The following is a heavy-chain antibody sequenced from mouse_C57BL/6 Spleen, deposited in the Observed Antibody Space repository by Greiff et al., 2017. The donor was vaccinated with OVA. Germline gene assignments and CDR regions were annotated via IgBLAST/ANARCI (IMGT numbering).Heavy chain of an antibody. CDR2: IWRGGST. CDR1: GFSLTSYG. D-gene: IGHD1-1*01. J-gene: IGHJ1*03. CDR3: AKNRAEYGSSPLYCDV. V-gene: IGHV2-5*01. Sequence: QVQLQQSGPGLVQPSQCLSITCTVSGFSLTSYGVHWVRQSPGKGLEWLGVIWRGGSTDYNAAFMSRLSITKDNSKSQVFFKMNSLQAYDTAIYYGAKNRAEYGSSPLYCDVWGTGTTVTVSA.